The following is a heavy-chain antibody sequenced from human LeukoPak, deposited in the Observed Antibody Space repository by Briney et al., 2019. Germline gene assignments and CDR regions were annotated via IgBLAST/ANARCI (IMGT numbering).Heavy chain of an antibody. CDR2: ISAYNGNT. J-gene: IGHJ4*02. CDR1: GYTFTSYG. Sequence: ASVKVSCKASGYTFTSYGISWVRQAPGQGLEWMGWISAYNGNTNYAQKLQDRVTMTTDTSMSTACMELRSLTSDDTAVYYCARDHRFGEFPDYWGQGTLVTVSS. CDR3: ARDHRFGEFPDY. V-gene: IGHV1-18*01. D-gene: IGHD3-10*01.